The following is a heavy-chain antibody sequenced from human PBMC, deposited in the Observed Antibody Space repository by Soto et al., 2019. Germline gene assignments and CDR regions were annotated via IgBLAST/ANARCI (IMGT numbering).Heavy chain of an antibody. V-gene: IGHV3-7*01. CDR1: GFTFSRYW. D-gene: IGHD6-19*01. CDR2: IKHDGSEM. Sequence: EVQLVESGGGLVQPGGSLTLSCAASGFTFSRYWMSWVRQAPGQGLQWVAHIKHDGSEMYYAASVRGRFTISRDNAKDSMELQMTSLRAEDTAVYFCARLPFQMILSAWLGPWGQGTLGTVSS. CDR3: ARLPFQMILSAWLGP. J-gene: IGHJ5*02.